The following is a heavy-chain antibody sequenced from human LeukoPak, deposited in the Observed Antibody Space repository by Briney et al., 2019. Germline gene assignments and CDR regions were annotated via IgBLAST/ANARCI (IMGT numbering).Heavy chain of an antibody. D-gene: IGHD1-7*01. V-gene: IGHV3-30*02. CDR1: GFTFSSYG. CDR2: IRYDGSNK. CDR3: ATYWNYGY. J-gene: IGHJ4*02. Sequence: GGSLRLSCAASGFTFSSYGMHWVRQAPGKGLGWVAFIRYDGSNKYYADSVKGGFTISRDNAKNSLYLQMTSLRAEDTAVYYCATYWNYGYWGQGTLVTVSS.